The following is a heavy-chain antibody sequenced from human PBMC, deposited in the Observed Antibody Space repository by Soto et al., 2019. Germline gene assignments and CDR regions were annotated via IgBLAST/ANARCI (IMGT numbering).Heavy chain of an antibody. D-gene: IGHD3-10*01. Sequence: ASGPTLVNPTQTLTLTCTFSGFSLSTSGMCVSWIRQPPGKALEWLARIDWDDDKYYSTSLKTRLTISKDTSKNQVVLTMTNMDPVDTATYYCARTSLWFGEYRFDPWGQGTLVTVSS. J-gene: IGHJ5*02. CDR2: IDWDDDK. CDR1: GFSLSTSGMC. CDR3: ARTSLWFGEYRFDP. V-gene: IGHV2-70*11.